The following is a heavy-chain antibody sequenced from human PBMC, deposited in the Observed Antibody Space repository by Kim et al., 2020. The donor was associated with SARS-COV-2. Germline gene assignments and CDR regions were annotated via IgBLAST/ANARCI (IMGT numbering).Heavy chain of an antibody. CDR2: ISYDGSNT. V-gene: IGHV3-30-3*01. D-gene: IGHD6-13*01. CDR3: ARERTTPAAGDFDS. Sequence: GGSLRLSCAASGFTFSSYTMHWVRQAPGKGLEWVAVISYDGSNTYYADSVKGPFTISRDNSKNTVYLQMNSLRAEDTAVYYCARERTTPAAGDFDSWGQGTLVTVSS. J-gene: IGHJ4*02. CDR1: GFTFSSYT.